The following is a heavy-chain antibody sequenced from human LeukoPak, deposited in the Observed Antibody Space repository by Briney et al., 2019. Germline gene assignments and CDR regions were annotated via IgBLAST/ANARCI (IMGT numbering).Heavy chain of an antibody. CDR1: GGSISSYY. D-gene: IGHD6-19*01. V-gene: IGHV4-59*01. Sequence: SETLSLTCTVSGGSISSYYWSWIRQPPGKGLEWIGYIYYSGSTNYNPSLKSRVTISVDTSKNQFSLKLSSVTAADTAVYYCARGTAEAGPFDYWGQGTLVTVSS. CDR3: ARGTAEAGPFDY. J-gene: IGHJ4*02. CDR2: IYYSGST.